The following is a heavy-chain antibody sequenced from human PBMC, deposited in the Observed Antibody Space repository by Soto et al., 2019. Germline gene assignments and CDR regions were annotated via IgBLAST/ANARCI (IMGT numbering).Heavy chain of an antibody. J-gene: IGHJ4*02. Sequence: ASVKVSCKASGYTFTNYDINWVRQATGQGPEWMGWMNPDSGDTGYVPNFQGRVSMTRSTSISTAYMELSDLGSEDTAVYYCARSRGGTGVHFDFWGQGTQVTVSS. CDR1: GYTFTNYD. V-gene: IGHV1-8*01. D-gene: IGHD7-27*01. CDR2: MNPDSGDT. CDR3: ARSRGGTGVHFDF.